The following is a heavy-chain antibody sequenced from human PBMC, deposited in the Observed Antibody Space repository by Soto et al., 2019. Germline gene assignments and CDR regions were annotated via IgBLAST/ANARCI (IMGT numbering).Heavy chain of an antibody. J-gene: IGHJ6*02. V-gene: IGHV4-39*01. Sequence: SETLSLTCTVSGGSISSSSYYWGWIRQPPGKGLEWIGSIYYSGSTYYNPSLKSRVTISVDTSKNQFSLKLSSVTAADTAVYYCARLSTLTTNYYYYGMDVWGQGTTVTVSS. CDR2: IYYSGST. CDR3: ARLSTLTTNYYYYGMDV. D-gene: IGHD4-4*01. CDR1: GGSISSSSYY.